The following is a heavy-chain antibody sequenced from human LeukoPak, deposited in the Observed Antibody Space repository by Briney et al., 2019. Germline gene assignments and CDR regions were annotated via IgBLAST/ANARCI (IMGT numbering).Heavy chain of an antibody. D-gene: IGHD3-9*01. Sequence: SETLSLTCTVSGGSISSYYWSWIRQPPGKGLEWIGYIYYSGSTNYNPSLKSRVTISVDTSKNQFSLKLSSVTAADTAVYYSARPYYDILTGYIPGAFDIWGQGTMVTVSS. CDR1: GGSISSYY. CDR2: IYYSGST. V-gene: IGHV4-59*01. J-gene: IGHJ3*02. CDR3: ARPYYDILTGYIPGAFDI.